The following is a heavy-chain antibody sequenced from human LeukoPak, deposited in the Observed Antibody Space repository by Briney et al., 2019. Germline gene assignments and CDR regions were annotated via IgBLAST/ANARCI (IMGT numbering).Heavy chain of an antibody. V-gene: IGHV4-59*12. D-gene: IGHD2-2*01. CDR3: ARAANAWYYFDY. CDR1: GGSISNYY. CDR2: IYYSGST. J-gene: IGHJ4*02. Sequence: SETLSLTCTVSGGSISNYYWSWIRQPPGKGLEWIGYIYYSGSTNYNPFLKSRVIISVDTSKNQFSLKLTSVSAADTAVYFCARAANAWYYFDYWGQGTLVTVSS.